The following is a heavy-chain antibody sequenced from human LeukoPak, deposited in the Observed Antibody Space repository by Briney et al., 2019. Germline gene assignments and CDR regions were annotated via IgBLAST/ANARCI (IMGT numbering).Heavy chain of an antibody. V-gene: IGHV3-23*01. J-gene: IGHJ4*02. CDR3: AKMVREFYTISYYFDY. CDR2: ISGSGGGT. Sequence: PGGSLRLSCAVSGFTFSSYAMNWVRQAPGKGLEWVSGISGSGGGTYYADSVKGRFTISKDNSKNTLYLQMNSLRAEETAVYYCAKMVREFYTISYYFDYWGQGTLVTVSA. D-gene: IGHD3-10*02. CDR1: GFTFSSYA.